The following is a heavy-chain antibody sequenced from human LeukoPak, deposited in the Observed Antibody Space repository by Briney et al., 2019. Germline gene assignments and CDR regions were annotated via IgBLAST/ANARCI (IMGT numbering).Heavy chain of an antibody. CDR3: AKTQGYYDA. J-gene: IGHJ5*02. V-gene: IGHV3-23*01. Sequence: GGSLRLSCVASGFTFSNYAMSWVRQAPGKGLELVSGIYGSDDKSVYGDAVKGRFTISRDNSKNTLYLQMNSLRTDDTAVYYCAKTQGYYDAWGQGALVTVSS. CDR1: GFTFSNYA. D-gene: IGHD2-15*01. CDR2: IYGSDDKS.